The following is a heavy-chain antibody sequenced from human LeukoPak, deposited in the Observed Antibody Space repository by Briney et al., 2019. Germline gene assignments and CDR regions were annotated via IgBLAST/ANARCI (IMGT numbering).Heavy chain of an antibody. CDR2: ICASDDRT. J-gene: IGHJ4*02. V-gene: IGHV3-23*01. CDR3: AKGGYKGEFFDY. D-gene: IGHD3-16*01. Sequence: ICASDDRTYYADSVKGRFTISRDNSKNTLDLQMNSLRAEDTAVFYCAKGGYKGEFFDYWGQGSLVTVSS.